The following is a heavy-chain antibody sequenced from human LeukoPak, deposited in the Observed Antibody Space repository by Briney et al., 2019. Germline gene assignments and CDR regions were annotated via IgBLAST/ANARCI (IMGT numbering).Heavy chain of an antibody. Sequence: PGGSLRLSCAASGFTFSKYWMLWVRQAPGKGLGWVSRINTDGSVTTYADSVKGRFTVSRDNADNTMFLQMNSVRVEDTAVYYCATKQWLAPPPDSWGQGTPVTVSS. CDR3: ATKQWLAPPPDS. CDR1: GFTFSKYW. J-gene: IGHJ4*02. CDR2: INTDGSVT. V-gene: IGHV3-74*01. D-gene: IGHD6-19*01.